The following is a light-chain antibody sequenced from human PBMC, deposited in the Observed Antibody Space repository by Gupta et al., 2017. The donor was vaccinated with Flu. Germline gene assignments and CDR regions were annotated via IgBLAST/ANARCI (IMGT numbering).Light chain of an antibody. CDR1: KLGDKN. V-gene: IGLV3-1*01. Sequence: SPGQTASVTCSGDKLGDKNVSWYQQKPGQSPVMVIYQENKRPSGVPGRFSGSNSGNSATLTISGTQDIDEADYYCKAWDSTFRVFGSGTKVTVL. J-gene: IGLJ1*01. CDR2: QEN. CDR3: KAWDSTFRV.